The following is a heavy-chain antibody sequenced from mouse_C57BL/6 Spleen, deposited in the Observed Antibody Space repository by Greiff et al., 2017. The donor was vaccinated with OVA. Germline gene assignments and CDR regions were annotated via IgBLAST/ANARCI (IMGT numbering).Heavy chain of an antibody. CDR1: GFTFSDYG. CDR3: ARPPIYDGDYGLFY. CDR2: ISSGSSTI. J-gene: IGHJ3*01. V-gene: IGHV5-17*01. Sequence: DVKLVESGGGLVKPGGSLKLSCAASGFTFSDYGMHWVRQAPEKGLEWVAYISSGSSTIYYADTVKGRFTISRDNAKNTLFLQMTSLRSEDTAMYYCARPPIYDGDYGLFYWGQGTLVTVSA. D-gene: IGHD2-3*01.